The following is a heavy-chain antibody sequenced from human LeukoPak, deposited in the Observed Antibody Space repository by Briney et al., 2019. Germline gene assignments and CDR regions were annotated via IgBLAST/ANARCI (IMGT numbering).Heavy chain of an antibody. J-gene: IGHJ5*02. D-gene: IGHD1-26*01. Sequence: GASVTVSCKASGGTFSSYAISWVRQAPGQGLEWMGGIIPIFGTANYAQKFQGRVTITADESTSTAYMELSSLRSEDTAVYYCARTPGTIVGATTAYWFDPWGQGTLVTVSS. CDR2: IIPIFGTA. CDR1: GGTFSSYA. CDR3: ARTPGTIVGATTAYWFDP. V-gene: IGHV1-69*01.